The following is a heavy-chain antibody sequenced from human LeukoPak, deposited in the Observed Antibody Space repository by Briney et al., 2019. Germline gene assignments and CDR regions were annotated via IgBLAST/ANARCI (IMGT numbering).Heavy chain of an antibody. Sequence: PGGSLRLSCAASGFTFSSYAMHWVRQAPGKGLEWVAVISYDGSNKYYADSVKGRFTISRDNAKNSLYLQMNSLRAEDTAVYYCARETITYYYDSWGQGTLVTVSS. CDR2: ISYDGSNK. CDR3: ARETITYYYDS. J-gene: IGHJ4*02. D-gene: IGHD3-22*01. CDR1: GFTFSSYA. V-gene: IGHV3-30-3*01.